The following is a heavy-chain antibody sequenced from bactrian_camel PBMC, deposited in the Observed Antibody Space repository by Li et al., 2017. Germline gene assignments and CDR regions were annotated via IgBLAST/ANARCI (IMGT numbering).Heavy chain of an antibody. J-gene: IGHJ4*01. V-gene: IGHV3S53*01. CDR1: VDSGRA. Sequence: HVQLVESGGGSVQAGGSLRLSCRASVDSGRAVAWFRQAPGKEREGVAAIYTAGGYTKYADSVKGRFTISHDNAKKTAYLQMNTLKPEDSGMYYCAAELRPDYVLQVRNILRPNGYNRWGRGTQVTVS. CDR2: IYTAGGYT. CDR3: AAELRPDYVLQVRNILRPNGYNR. D-gene: IGHD4*01.